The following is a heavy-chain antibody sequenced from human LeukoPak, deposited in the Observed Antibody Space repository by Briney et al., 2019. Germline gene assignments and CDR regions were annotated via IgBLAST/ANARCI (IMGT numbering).Heavy chain of an antibody. D-gene: IGHD3-3*01. CDR2: ISGSGGST. J-gene: IGHJ4*02. V-gene: IGHV3-23*01. Sequence: GGSLRLSCAASGFTFSSYAMSWVRQAPGKGLEWVSAISGSGGSTYYADSVKGRITISRDNSKNTLYLQMNSLRAEDTAVYYCAKLGGRYDFWSGYRYPYDYWGQGTLVTVSS. CDR1: GFTFSSYA. CDR3: AKLGGRYDFWSGYRYPYDY.